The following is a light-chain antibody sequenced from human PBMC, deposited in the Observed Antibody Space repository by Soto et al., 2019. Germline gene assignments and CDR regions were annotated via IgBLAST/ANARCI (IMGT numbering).Light chain of an antibody. Sequence: DIQMTQSPSTLSASLGDRITIICRASQSISNWLSWYQQKPGKAPNLLIYKASSLETGVPSRFSGSGSGTEFTLTISSLQPDDFATYYCQQYNTYPITFGQGTRLEIK. CDR1: QSISNW. CDR3: QQYNTYPIT. J-gene: IGKJ5*01. V-gene: IGKV1-5*03. CDR2: KAS.